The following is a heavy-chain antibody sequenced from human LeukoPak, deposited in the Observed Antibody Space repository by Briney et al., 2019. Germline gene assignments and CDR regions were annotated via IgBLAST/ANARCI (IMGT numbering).Heavy chain of an antibody. J-gene: IGHJ4*02. CDR3: AKGYNYAYEY. CDR2: IYSGGST. D-gene: IGHD5-18*01. V-gene: IGHV3-53*01. Sequence: PGGSLRLSCAASGFTVSSSYLSWVRQAPGEGLGWVSLIYSGGSTYYAASVKGRFTISRDNSKNTLYLQMNSPRPEDAAVYYCAKGYNYAYEYWGQGTLVTVSS. CDR1: GFTVSSSY.